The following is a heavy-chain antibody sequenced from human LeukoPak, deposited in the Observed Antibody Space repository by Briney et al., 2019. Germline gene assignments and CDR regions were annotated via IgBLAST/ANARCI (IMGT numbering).Heavy chain of an antibody. V-gene: IGHV3-23*01. CDR2: ISGAGTST. CDR1: GFTFSSYA. CDR3: AKATGTLGN. J-gene: IGHJ4*02. Sequence: GGSLRLSSAASGFTFSSYAMSWVRQAPGQGLEWCSLISGAGTSTSQADSGKVRFTTSRANSKNTLYLQMNSRTGEDTAIYCGAKATGTLGNWGQGTLVTVSS. D-gene: IGHD1-1*01.